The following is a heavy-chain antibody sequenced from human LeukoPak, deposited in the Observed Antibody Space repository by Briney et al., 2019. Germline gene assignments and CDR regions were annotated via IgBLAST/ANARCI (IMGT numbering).Heavy chain of an antibody. Sequence: SETLSLTCSVSGDSNNNYYWSWIRQPPGKGLEWIAYIYYSGRDTNYSPSLKSRLTISVDTSKQQFSLSLRSVTAADTAVYYCARHPQGLRYFDNWGQGTLVIVSS. CDR3: ARHPQGLRYFDN. V-gene: IGHV4-59*08. CDR1: GDSNNNYY. CDR2: IYYSGRDT. J-gene: IGHJ4*02.